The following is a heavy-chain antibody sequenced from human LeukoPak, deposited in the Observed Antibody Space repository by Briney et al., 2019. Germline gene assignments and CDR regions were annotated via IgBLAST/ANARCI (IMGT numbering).Heavy chain of an antibody. CDR2: ISGSGGST. D-gene: IGHD2-2*01. Sequence: GGSLRLSCAASGFTFSYNAMSWVRQAPGKGLEWISAISGSGGSTYYADSVKGGFTVSRDNSKNTLYLQLNSLRAEDTAVYYCARVGYCSSTSCYPGNYYYGMDVWGQGTTVTVSS. CDR1: GFTFSYNA. V-gene: IGHV3-23*01. J-gene: IGHJ6*02. CDR3: ARVGYCSSTSCYPGNYYYGMDV.